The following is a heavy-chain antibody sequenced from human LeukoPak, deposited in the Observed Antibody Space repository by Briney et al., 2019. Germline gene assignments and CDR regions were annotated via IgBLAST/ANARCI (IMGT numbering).Heavy chain of an antibody. V-gene: IGHV4-4*07. Sequence: SETLSLTCTVSGGSIRSYYRSWIRQPAGKGLEWIGRIYTSGSTNYNPSLKSRVTMSVDTSKNQFSLKLSSVTAADTAVYYCARGDGYNDDAFDIWGQGTMVTVSS. CDR1: GGSIRSYY. CDR3: ARGDGYNDDAFDI. D-gene: IGHD5-24*01. J-gene: IGHJ3*02. CDR2: IYTSGST.